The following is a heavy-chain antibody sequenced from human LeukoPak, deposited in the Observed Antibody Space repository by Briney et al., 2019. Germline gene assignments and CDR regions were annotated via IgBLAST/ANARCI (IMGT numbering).Heavy chain of an antibody. V-gene: IGHV3-74*01. J-gene: IGHJ4*02. D-gene: IGHD6-13*01. CDR2: INSDGSEI. CDR3: GREDISNSWYIDY. CDR1: GFTFSTYW. Sequence: GGSLRLSCGASGFTFSTYWMHWVRQAPGKGLVWVSRINSDGSEITYADSVKGRFTMSRDNAKNTPYLQVNSLRAEDTAVYYCGREDISNSWYIDYWGQGTLVTVSS.